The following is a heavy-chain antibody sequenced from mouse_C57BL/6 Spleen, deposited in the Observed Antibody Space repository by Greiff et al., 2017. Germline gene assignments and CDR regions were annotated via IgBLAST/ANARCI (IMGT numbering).Heavy chain of an antibody. V-gene: IGHV1-15*01. J-gene: IGHJ2*01. CDR1: GYTFTDYE. D-gene: IGHD1-1*01. Sequence: QVQLKESGAELVRPGASVTLSCKASGYTFTDYEMHWVKQTPVHGLEWIGAIDPETGGTAYNQKFKGKAILTADKSSSTAYMELRSLTSEDSAVYYCTRWGTTVVAKDYWGQGTTLTVSS. CDR3: TRWGTTVVAKDY. CDR2: IDPETGGT.